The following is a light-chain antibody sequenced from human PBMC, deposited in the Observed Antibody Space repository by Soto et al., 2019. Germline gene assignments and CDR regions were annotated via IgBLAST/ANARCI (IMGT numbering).Light chain of an antibody. CDR3: LSYDSMLSGLV. CDR1: SPNIGAGYD. Sequence: QSVLTQPPSVSGAPGQGVTISCTGSSPNIGAGYDVHWYRQLPGTAPRLLIYRNTNRPSGVPDRFFGSKSGTSASLAITGLQAEDVADYYRLSYDSMLSGLVFGGGIKVTVL. CDR2: RNT. V-gene: IGLV1-40*01. J-gene: IGLJ2*01.